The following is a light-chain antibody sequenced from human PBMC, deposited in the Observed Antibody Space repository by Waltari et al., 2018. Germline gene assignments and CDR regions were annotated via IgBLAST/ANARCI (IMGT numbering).Light chain of an antibody. CDR1: QSIGRW. Sequence: DIQMTQSPATLPASVGDRVTITCQSSQSIGRWLAWYQQKPGKAPKLLISESAKLQSGVPSRFSGSGSGTDFTLTINGLQPDDFAIYYCHQYMSYPWTFGLGTKVEIK. CDR2: ESA. V-gene: IGKV1-5*03. J-gene: IGKJ1*01. CDR3: HQYMSYPWT.